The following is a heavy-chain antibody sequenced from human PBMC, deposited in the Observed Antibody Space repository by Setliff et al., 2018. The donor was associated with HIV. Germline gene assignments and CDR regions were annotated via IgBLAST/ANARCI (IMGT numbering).Heavy chain of an antibody. CDR1: GYTFTTYS. D-gene: IGHD2-21*01. V-gene: IGHV1-3*01. CDR3: ARGALLAVFDFDH. Sequence: ASVKVSCKASGYTFTTYSIHWVRQAPGQSLEWMGWINVGKGDTKYSQELQGRITLTTDTSANTAYMELSNLRSDDTAVYFCARGALLAVFDFDHWGHGTLVTVSS. J-gene: IGHJ4*01. CDR2: INVGKGDT.